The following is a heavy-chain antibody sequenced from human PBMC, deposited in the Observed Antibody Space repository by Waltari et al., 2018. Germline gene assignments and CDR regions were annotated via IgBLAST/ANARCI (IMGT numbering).Heavy chain of an antibody. Sequence: EVQLVESGGGLVQPGGSLRLSCAASGFTFSSYDMSWVRQAPGKGLEWVSSVSGGGGSTYYADSVKGRFTISRDNSKNTRDLQRNSLRAEDTAVYYCARTTETTSGGYYYYYMDVWGKGATVTVSS. V-gene: IGHV3-23*04. CDR3: ARTTETTSGGYYYYYMDV. D-gene: IGHD4-17*01. J-gene: IGHJ6*03. CDR1: GFTFSSYD. CDR2: VSGGGGST.